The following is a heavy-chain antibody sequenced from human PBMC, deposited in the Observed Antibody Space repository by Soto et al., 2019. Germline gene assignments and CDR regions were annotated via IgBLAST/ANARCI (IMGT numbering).Heavy chain of an antibody. CDR1: GFTFSSYA. D-gene: IGHD6-19*01. CDR3: ARDRGSSAPFDY. J-gene: IGHJ4*02. CDR2: ISYDGSNK. V-gene: IGHV3-30-3*01. Sequence: QVQLVESGGGVVQPGRSLRLSCAASGFTFSSYAMHWVRQAPGKGLEWVAVISYDGSNKYYAVSVQGRFTISRDNSKNTLYLQMNSLRAEDTAVYYCARDRGSSAPFDYCGQGSLVTVSS.